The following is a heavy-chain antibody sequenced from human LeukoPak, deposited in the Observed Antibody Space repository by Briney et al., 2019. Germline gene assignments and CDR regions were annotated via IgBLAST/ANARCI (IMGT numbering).Heavy chain of an antibody. CDR2: ISKSGTYI. CDR3: AREVVIVVEPAANTIDY. D-gene: IGHD2-2*01. V-gene: IGHV3-21*01. CDR1: GFTFRDYT. J-gene: IGHJ4*02. Sequence: GGSLRLSCAASGFTFRDYTMNWVRQTPGKGLEWVSAISKSGTYIKYADSVKGRFTVSRDNAKNSLFLQMNSLRVKDTAVYYCAREVVIVVEPAANTIDYWGQGTRVIVSS.